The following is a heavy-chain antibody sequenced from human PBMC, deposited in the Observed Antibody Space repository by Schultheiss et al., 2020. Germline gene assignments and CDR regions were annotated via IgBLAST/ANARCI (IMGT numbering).Heavy chain of an antibody. D-gene: IGHD1-26*01. CDR2: IYHSGST. V-gene: IGHV4-39*07. J-gene: IGHJ4*02. CDR3: ASTVGATTGGPVDY. CDR1: GGSISSSSYY. Sequence: SETLSLTCTVSGGSISSSSYYWGWIRQPPGKGLEWIGSIYHSGSTYYNPSLKSRVTISVDTSKNQFSLKLSSVTAADTAVYYCASTVGATTGGPVDYWGQGTLVTVSS.